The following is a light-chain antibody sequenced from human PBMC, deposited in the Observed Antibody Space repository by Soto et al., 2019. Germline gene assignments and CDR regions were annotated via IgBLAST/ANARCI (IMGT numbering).Light chain of an antibody. CDR3: SSYTTSSTPYV. CDR1: SSDVGGYNY. Sequence: QSALTQPASVSGSPGQSITISCTGTSSDVGGYNYVSWYQHHPGKAPNLMIYDVSNRPSGVSNRFSGSKSGNTASLTISGLQAEDEADYYCSSYTTSSTPYVFGTGTKVTV. V-gene: IGLV2-14*03. CDR2: DVS. J-gene: IGLJ1*01.